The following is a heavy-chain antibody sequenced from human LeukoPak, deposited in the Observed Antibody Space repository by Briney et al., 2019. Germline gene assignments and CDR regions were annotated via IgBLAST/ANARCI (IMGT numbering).Heavy chain of an antibody. CDR3: ARERVVFCCGTTGTTNAFDI. D-gene: IGHD1-1*01. CDR2: ISSSSSTI. CDR1: GFTFSSYS. Sequence: PGGSLRLSCAASGFTFSSYSMNWVRQAPGKGLEWVSYISSSSSTIYYADSVKGRFTISRDNAKNSLYLQMNSLRAEDTAVYYCARERVVFCCGTTGTTNAFDIWGQGTMVTVSS. J-gene: IGHJ3*02. V-gene: IGHV3-48*04.